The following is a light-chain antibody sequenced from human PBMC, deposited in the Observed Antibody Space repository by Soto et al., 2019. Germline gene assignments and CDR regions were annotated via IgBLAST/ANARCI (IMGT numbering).Light chain of an antibody. V-gene: IGKV3-20*01. CDR1: QSVSSN. CDR3: QQYGSSSRT. J-gene: IGKJ1*01. CDR2: GAS. Sequence: EIVLTQSPATLSLSPGERATLSCRASQSVSSNLAWYQQKPGQAPRLLIYGASTRATGIPARFSGSGSGTDFTLIISRLEPEDFAVYYCQQYGSSSRTFGQGTKVDI.